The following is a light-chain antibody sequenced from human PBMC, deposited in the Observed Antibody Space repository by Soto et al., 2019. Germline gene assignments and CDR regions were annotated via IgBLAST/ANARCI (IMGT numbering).Light chain of an antibody. CDR1: QSVGGD. CDR3: QQYNNWPET. Sequence: EILMTQSPATLSVSPGERATLSCRASQSVGGDLAWYQQKPGQAPRLLISDASTRASGIPARFSGSGSGTEFTLTISSLQSEDFAFYYCQQYNNWPETFGQGTKVEIK. CDR2: DAS. J-gene: IGKJ1*01. V-gene: IGKV3-15*01.